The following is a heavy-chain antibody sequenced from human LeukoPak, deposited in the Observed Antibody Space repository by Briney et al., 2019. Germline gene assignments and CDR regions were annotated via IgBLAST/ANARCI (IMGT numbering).Heavy chain of an antibody. Sequence: GASVKVSYKASGGTFNSYAISWVRQAPEQGLELMGRIIPIFATADDGRKFHGRVTITTYESTSTACMELSSLRSEDTAVYYCARERVDPGDIGVVVAATRAFDIWGQGTMVTVSS. CDR2: IIPIFATA. CDR1: GGTFNSYA. V-gene: IGHV1-69*05. J-gene: IGHJ3*02. D-gene: IGHD2-15*01. CDR3: ARERVDPGDIGVVVAATRAFDI.